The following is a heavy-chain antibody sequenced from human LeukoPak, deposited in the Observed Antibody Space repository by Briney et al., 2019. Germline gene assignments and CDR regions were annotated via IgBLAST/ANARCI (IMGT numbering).Heavy chain of an antibody. V-gene: IGHV3-53*01. D-gene: IGHD3-22*01. CDR2: VDSTGVYT. CDR3: AKDAYYYDSSGYLSPSGY. CDR1: GFTVSSNY. J-gene: IGHJ4*02. Sequence: PGGSLRLSCAASGFTVSSNYMSWVRQAPGKGLEWIAAVDSTGVYTWYADSVKGRFIISRDNSVNTLYLRMNSLTAADTAMYYCAKDAYYYDSSGYLSPSGYWGQGTLVTVSS.